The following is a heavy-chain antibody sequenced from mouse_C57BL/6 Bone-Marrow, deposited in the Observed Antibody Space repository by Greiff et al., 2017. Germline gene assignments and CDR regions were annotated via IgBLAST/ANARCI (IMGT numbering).Heavy chain of an antibody. J-gene: IGHJ4*01. CDR3: ARGPYYGNYFYAMDY. V-gene: IGHV1-18*01. D-gene: IGHD2-10*01. CDR2: INPNNGGT. CDR1: GYTFTDYN. Sequence: EVQLQQSGPELVKPGASVKIPCKASGYTFTDYNMDWVKQSHGKSLEWIGDINPNNGGTIYNQKFKGKATLTVDKSSSTAYMELRSLTSEDTAVYYCARGPYYGNYFYAMDYWGQGTSVTVSS.